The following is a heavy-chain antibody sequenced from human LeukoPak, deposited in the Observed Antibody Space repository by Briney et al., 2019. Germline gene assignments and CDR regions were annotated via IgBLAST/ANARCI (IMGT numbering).Heavy chain of an antibody. Sequence: PSETLSLTCAVYGGSFSGYYWSWIRQPPGKGLEWIGEINHSGSTNYNPSLKSRVTISVDTSKNQFSLKLSSVTAADTAVYYCARGSSSWSSQYYDYWGQGTLVTVSS. CDR1: GGSFSGYY. CDR2: INHSGST. J-gene: IGHJ4*02. D-gene: IGHD6-13*01. CDR3: ARGSSSWSSQYYDY. V-gene: IGHV4-34*01.